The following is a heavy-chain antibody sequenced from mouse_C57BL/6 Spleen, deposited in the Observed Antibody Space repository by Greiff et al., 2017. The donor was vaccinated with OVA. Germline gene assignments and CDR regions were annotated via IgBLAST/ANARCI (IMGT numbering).Heavy chain of an antibody. D-gene: IGHD1-1*01. Sequence: VQLQQPGAELVMPGASVKLSCKASGYTFTSYWMHWVKQRPGQGLEWIGEIDPSDSYTNYNQKFKGKSTLTVDKSSSTAYMQLSSLTSEDSAVYYCARMEAITTVVPFDVWGTGTTVTVSS. V-gene: IGHV1-69*01. CDR3: ARMEAITTVVPFDV. J-gene: IGHJ1*03. CDR2: IDPSDSYT. CDR1: GYTFTSYW.